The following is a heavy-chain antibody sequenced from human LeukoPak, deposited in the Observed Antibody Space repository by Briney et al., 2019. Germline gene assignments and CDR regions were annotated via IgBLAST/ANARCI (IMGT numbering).Heavy chain of an antibody. CDR1: GFTVSSNY. V-gene: IGHV3-30-3*01. J-gene: IGHJ3*01. CDR2: LSYGGTNK. CDR3: ARDRSGYANDAFDF. D-gene: IGHD3-3*01. Sequence: AGSLRLTCAASGFTVSSNYMSWVRQAPGKGLEWVADLSYGGTNKYYADSVRGRFTIARDNSKNTMFLQMNSLRAEDTAVYHCARDRSGYANDAFDFWGQGTMVTVSS.